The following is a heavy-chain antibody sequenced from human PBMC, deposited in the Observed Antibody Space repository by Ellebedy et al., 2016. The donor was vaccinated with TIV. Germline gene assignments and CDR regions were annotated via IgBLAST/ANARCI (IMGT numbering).Heavy chain of an antibody. V-gene: IGHV3-23*01. CDR3: AKDLGLARQWGFDY. CDR1: GFTFSIYA. D-gene: IGHD2-8*01. Sequence: PGGSLRLSCAASGFTFSIYAMSWVRQAPGKGLEWVSTMSSNGGGTYYPNSVEGRFTISRDNSNNTLWLQMSSLRAEDTARYFCAKDLGLARQWGFDYWGQGTLVTVSS. CDR2: MSSNGGGT. J-gene: IGHJ4*02.